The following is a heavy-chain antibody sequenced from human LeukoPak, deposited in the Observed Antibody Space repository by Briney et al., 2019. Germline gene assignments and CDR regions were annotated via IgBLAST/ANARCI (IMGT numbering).Heavy chain of an antibody. Sequence: PGGSLRLSCAASGFTFSSYWMSWVRQAPGKGLEWVANIKQDGSEKYYVDSVKGRFTISRDNAKNSLYLQMNSLRAEDTAVYYCARGGVDCSSTSCYPYRPDFDYWGQGTLVTVSS. CDR3: ARGGVDCSSTSCYPYRPDFDY. CDR1: GFTFSSYW. D-gene: IGHD2-2*01. CDR2: IKQDGSEK. J-gene: IGHJ4*02. V-gene: IGHV3-7*01.